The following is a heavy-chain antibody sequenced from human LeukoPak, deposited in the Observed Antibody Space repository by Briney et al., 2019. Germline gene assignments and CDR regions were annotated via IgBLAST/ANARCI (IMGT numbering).Heavy chain of an antibody. CDR1: GYLFIRYW. CDR3: ARRDSSGGACYSIY. V-gene: IGHV5-51*01. D-gene: IGHD2-15*01. J-gene: IGHJ4*02. CDR2: IYPGDADT. Sequence: HGEPLQISCQGSGYLFIRYWIGWVRQLHGRGLEWMGMIYPGDADTMYSPSFQGQVTISADKSISTAYLQWSSLKASDTAMYYCARRDSSGGACYSIYWGQGTLVTVSS.